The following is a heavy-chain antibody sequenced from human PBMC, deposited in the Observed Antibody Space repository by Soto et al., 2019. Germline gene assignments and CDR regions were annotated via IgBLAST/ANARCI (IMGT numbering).Heavy chain of an antibody. CDR2: INPSGGST. CDR3: ARDHVTVTGTTNQDYYGMDV. Sequence: GASVKVSCKASGYTFTSYYMHWVRQAPGQGLEWMGIINPSGGSTSYAQKFQGRVTMTRDTSTSTVYMELSSLRSEDTAVYYCARDHVTVTGTTNQDYYGMDVWGQGTTVTVSS. V-gene: IGHV1-46*01. D-gene: IGHD1-7*01. J-gene: IGHJ6*02. CDR1: GYTFTSYY.